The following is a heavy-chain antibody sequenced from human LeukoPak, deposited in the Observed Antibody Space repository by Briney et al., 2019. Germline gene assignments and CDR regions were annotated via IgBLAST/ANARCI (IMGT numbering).Heavy chain of an antibody. CDR1: GFTFSAYS. CDR3: VRGDGWFGELLNFDF. CDR2: ISASSKTI. V-gene: IGHV3-48*02. Sequence: GGSLRLSCAASGFTFSAYSMNWVRQAPGKGLEWVSHISASSKTIYYADSVRGRFSTSRDNAKSSLYLQMNSLRDEDTAVYYCVRGDGWFGELLNFDFWGQGTLVTVSS. D-gene: IGHD3-10*01. J-gene: IGHJ4*02.